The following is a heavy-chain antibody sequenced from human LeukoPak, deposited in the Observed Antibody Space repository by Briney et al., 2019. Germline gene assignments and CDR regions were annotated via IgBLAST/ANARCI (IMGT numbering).Heavy chain of an antibody. J-gene: IGHJ4*02. CDR2: INPISGGT. V-gene: IGHV1-2*02. D-gene: IGHD2-2*02. CDR1: GYTFTGYY. Sequence: GASVKVSCKASGYTFTGYYMHWVRQAPGQGLEWMGWINPISGGTNYARKFQGRVTMTRDTSISTAYMELSRLRSDDTAVYYCATQPLLYPEAFDYWGQGTLVTVSS. CDR3: ATQPLLYPEAFDY.